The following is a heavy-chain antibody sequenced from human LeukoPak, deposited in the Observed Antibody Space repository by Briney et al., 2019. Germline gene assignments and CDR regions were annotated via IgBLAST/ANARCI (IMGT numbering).Heavy chain of an antibody. CDR2: ISYDGTDK. CDR1: GFTFTTFP. D-gene: IGHD6-19*01. J-gene: IGHJ4*02. CDR3: ASPNSMAGTHYFHY. V-gene: IGHV3-30*04. Sequence: GGSLRLSCAASGFTFTTFPMHWVRQPPGKGLEWVVVISYDGTDKYYADSVKGRFTISRDNSKSTLYLQMDSLRAEDTAVYYCASPNSMAGTHYFHYWGQGTLVTVSS.